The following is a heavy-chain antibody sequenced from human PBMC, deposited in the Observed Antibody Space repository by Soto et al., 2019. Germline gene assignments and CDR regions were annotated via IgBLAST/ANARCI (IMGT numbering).Heavy chain of an antibody. CDR2: INAGNGNT. CDR3: AREKKCTNGVCYYYYGTDV. V-gene: IGHV1-3*01. J-gene: IGHJ6*02. Sequence: ASVKVSCKASGYTFTSYAMHWVRQAPGQRLEWMGWINAGNGNTKYSQKFQGRVTITRDTSASTAYMELSSLRSEDTAVYYCAREKKCTNGVCYYYYGTDVWAKGPRSPSH. D-gene: IGHD2-8*01. CDR1: GYTFTSYA.